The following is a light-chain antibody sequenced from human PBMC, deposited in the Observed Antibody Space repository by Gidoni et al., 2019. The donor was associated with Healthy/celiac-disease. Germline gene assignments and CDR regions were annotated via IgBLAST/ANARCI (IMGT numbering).Light chain of an antibody. J-gene: IGLJ1*01. Sequence: YVLTPPPSVYVAQGPPARITCGGNNIGSKSVHWYQQKPGQAPVLVVYDDSDRPSGIPERFSGSNSGNTATLTISRVEAGDEADYYCQVWDSSSDHPGVFGTGTKVTVL. CDR3: QVWDSSSDHPGV. V-gene: IGLV3-21*02. CDR2: DDS. CDR1: NIGSKS.